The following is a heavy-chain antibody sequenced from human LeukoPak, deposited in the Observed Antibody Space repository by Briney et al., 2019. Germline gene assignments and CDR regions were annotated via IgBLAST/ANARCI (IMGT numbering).Heavy chain of an antibody. V-gene: IGHV4-61*01. J-gene: IGHJ4*02. D-gene: IGHD3-10*01. CDR2: IYYSGST. CDR1: GGSVSSGSYY. CDR3: ARGTNYYGSGDY. Sequence: SETLPLTCTVSGGSVSSGSYYWSWIRQPPGKGLEWIGYIYYSGSTNYNPSLKSRVTISVDTSKNQFSLKLTSVTAADTAVYYCARGTNYYGSGDYWGQGTLVTVSS.